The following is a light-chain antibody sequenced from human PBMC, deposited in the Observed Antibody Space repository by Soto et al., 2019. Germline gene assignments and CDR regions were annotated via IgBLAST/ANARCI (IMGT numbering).Light chain of an antibody. CDR2: DTS. Sequence: EIVMTQSPATLSVSPGEVATLSCRASQGIGDTLAWYQQKPGQTPRLLIYDTSIRASGVPARFSGSRSGAEFTLTISSLQSEDFAVYYCQHYVTWPLTFGGGTKLESK. CDR3: QHYVTWPLT. J-gene: IGKJ4*01. V-gene: IGKV3-15*01. CDR1: QGIGDT.